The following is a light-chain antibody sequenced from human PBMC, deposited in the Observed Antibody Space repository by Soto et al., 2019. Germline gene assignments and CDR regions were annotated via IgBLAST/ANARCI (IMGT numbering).Light chain of an antibody. CDR1: SSDVGGYNY. Sequence: QLVLTQPDSVSGSPGQSITISCTGTSSDVGGYNYVSWYQQHPGKAPKLMIYDVSNQPSGVSNRFSGSKSGNTASLTISGLQAEDEADYYCSSFTSSTTPVFGGGTKVTVL. CDR2: DVS. J-gene: IGLJ2*01. V-gene: IGLV2-14*01. CDR3: SSFTSSTTPV.